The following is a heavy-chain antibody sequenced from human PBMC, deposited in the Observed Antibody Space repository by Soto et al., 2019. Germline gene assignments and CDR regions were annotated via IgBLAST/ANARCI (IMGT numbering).Heavy chain of an antibody. CDR2: IYYSGST. CDR1: GGSINSSSYF. J-gene: IGHJ6*02. V-gene: IGHV4-39*07. D-gene: IGHD3-3*01. CDR3: ATSDFTGTNYGMDV. Sequence: SETLSLTCSVSGGSINSSSYFWGWVRQPPGKGLEWIGSIYYSGSTNYNPSLKSRVTISVDTSKNQFSLKLSSVTAADTAVYYCATSDFTGTNYGMDVWGQGTTVTVSS.